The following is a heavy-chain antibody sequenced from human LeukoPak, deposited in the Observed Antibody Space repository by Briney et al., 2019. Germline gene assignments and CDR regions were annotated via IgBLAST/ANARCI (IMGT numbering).Heavy chain of an antibody. J-gene: IGHJ4*02. Sequence: GASVKVSCKASGYTFTSYYMHWVRQAPGQGLEWMGIINPSGGSTSYAQKFQGRVTMTRDMSTSTVYMELSSLRPEDTAVYYCAREEEAAFDYWGQGPWSSSPQ. CDR3: AREEEAAFDY. CDR2: INPSGGST. CDR1: GYTFTSYY. V-gene: IGHV1-46*01. D-gene: IGHD6-25*01.